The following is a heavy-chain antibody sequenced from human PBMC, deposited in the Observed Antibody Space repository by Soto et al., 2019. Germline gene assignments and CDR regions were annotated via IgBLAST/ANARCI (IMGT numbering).Heavy chain of an antibody. J-gene: IGHJ6*02. CDR1: GFTFNTNA. CDR3: TKDTGYLSMDA. Sequence: GSLRLSCAASGFTFNTNAMSWVRQAPGKGLEWVSSISGTGSRTYYADSVKGRFTIARDNSKNTVSLQMNNLRAEDTGLYYCTKDTGYLSMDAWGQGTTVTVSS. D-gene: IGHD6-25*01. CDR2: ISGTGSRT. V-gene: IGHV3-23*01.